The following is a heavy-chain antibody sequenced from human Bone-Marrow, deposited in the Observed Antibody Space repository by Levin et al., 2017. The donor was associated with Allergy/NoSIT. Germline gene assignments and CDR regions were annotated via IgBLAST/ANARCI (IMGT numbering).Heavy chain of an antibody. Sequence: SETLSLTCTVSGGSISSSSYYWGWIRQPPGKGLEWIGSIYYSGSTYYNPSLKSRVTISVDTSKNQFSLKLSSVTAADTAVYYCASGSSIAAAGTDSGTTSYYYYYYGMDVWGQGTTVTVSS. CDR1: GGSISSSSYY. D-gene: IGHD6-13*01. CDR2: IYYSGST. J-gene: IGHJ6*02. CDR3: ASGSSIAAAGTDSGTTSYYYYYYGMDV. V-gene: IGHV4-39*01.